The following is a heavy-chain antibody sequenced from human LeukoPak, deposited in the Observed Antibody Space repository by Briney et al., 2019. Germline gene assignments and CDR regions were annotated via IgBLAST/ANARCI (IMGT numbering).Heavy chain of an antibody. J-gene: IGHJ4*02. CDR1: GFTFSMYR. CDR2: MKDDGSQK. CDR3: GKGRSMFGELSGDY. Sequence: GGSLRLSCAASGFTFSMYRMTWVRQAPGKGPGWVSSMKDDGSQKYYVDSVKGRFTISKDNAKNSLYLKLNSLRAEDTAVYYCGKGRSMFGELSGDYWGQGTLVTVSS. D-gene: IGHD3-10*02. V-gene: IGHV3-7*01.